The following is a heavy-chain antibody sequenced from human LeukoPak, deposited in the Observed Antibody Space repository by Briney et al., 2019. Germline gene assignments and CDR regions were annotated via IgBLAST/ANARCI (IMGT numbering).Heavy chain of an antibody. Sequence: PSETLSLTCTVSGGSMSNFYWSWIRQPPGKGLEWIGYIYYSGSTTYNTSLKSRVTISVDTSKNQFSLRLNSVTAADTAVYYCARGGKWFDPWGQGTLVTVSS. CDR2: IYYSGST. J-gene: IGHJ5*02. V-gene: IGHV4-59*01. CDR3: ARGGKWFDP. CDR1: GGSMSNFY.